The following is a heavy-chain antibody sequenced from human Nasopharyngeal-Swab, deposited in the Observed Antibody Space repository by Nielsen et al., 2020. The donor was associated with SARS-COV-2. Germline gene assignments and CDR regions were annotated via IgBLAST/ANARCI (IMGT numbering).Heavy chain of an antibody. CDR1: GFSFSAYW. Sequence: GESLKISCAASGFSFSAYWMSWVRQAPGKGLEWVGNIKQDGCEKYYVDSVNGRFTISRDNAKNTLYLQVNSLRAGDTAVYYCARDKDSAHELPPPHYWGQGTLVTVSS. D-gene: IGHD5-12*01. CDR3: ARDKDSAHELPPPHY. V-gene: IGHV3-7*01. CDR2: IKQDGCEK. J-gene: IGHJ4*02.